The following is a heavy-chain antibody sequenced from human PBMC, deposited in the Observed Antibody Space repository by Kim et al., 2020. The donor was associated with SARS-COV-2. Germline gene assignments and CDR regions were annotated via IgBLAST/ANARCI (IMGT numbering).Heavy chain of an antibody. CDR2: INGGNGNT. D-gene: IGHD3-10*01. CDR1: GYTFDTYA. V-gene: IGHV1-3*01. CDR3: AREGSGSYNWLDP. Sequence: ASVKVSCKASGYTFDTYAPYWVRQAPGQKFEWMGWINGGNGNTRYSQSFQGRVTITRDTSATTAYMELSSLTSKDTAVYYCAREGSGSYNWLDPWGQGTLVTVSS. J-gene: IGHJ5*02.